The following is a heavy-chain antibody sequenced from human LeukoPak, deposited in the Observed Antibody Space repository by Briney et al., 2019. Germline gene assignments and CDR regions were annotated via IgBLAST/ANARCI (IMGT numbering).Heavy chain of an antibody. CDR2: IISSSSYT. D-gene: IGHD3-9*01. Sequence: GGSLRLSCAPSGFTFSDYYMSWIRQAPGKGLEWVSYIISSSSYTNYADSVKGRFTISRDNAKNSLYLQMNSLRAEDTAVYYCAKVIGGIRYFDWYNWFDPWGQGTLVTVSS. J-gene: IGHJ5*02. CDR1: GFTFSDYY. V-gene: IGHV3-11*05. CDR3: AKVIGGIRYFDWYNWFDP.